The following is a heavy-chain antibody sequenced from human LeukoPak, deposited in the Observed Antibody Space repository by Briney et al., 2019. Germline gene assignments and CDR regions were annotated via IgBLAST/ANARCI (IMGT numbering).Heavy chain of an antibody. CDR2: ISSSGSTI. J-gene: IGHJ4*02. D-gene: IGHD6-19*01. V-gene: IGHV3-11*01. Sequence: GGSLRLSCAASGFTFSDYYMSWIRQAPGKGLEWVSYISSSGSTIYYADSVKGRFTISRDNAKNSLYLQMNSLRAEDTAVYYCAKDLQQWLNYFDYWGQGTLVTVSS. CDR3: AKDLQQWLNYFDY. CDR1: GFTFSDYY.